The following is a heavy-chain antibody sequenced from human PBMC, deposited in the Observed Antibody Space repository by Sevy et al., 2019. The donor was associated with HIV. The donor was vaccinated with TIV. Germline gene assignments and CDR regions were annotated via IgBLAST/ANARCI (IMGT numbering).Heavy chain of an antibody. CDR3: ARESIAAAGDFDY. J-gene: IGHJ4*02. V-gene: IGHV4-59*01. CDR2: IYYSGNT. CDR1: GGSINNYY. D-gene: IGHD6-13*01. Sequence: SETLSLTCTVSGGSINNYYWSWLRQPPGKGLEWIGHIYYSGNTNYNPSLKSRVTISVDTSKNQFSLKLSSVTAADTAVYYCARESIAAAGDFDYWGQGTLVTVSS.